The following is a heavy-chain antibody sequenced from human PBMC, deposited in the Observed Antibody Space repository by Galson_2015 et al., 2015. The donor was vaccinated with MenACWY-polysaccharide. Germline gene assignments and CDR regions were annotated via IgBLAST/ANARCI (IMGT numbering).Heavy chain of an antibody. D-gene: IGHD3-16*01. V-gene: IGHV4-30-4*08. J-gene: IGHJ4*02. Sequence: WSWIRQPPGKGLEWIGYIYSSGGTSYNASLKSRVTISVDTSKNQISLKLTSVTAADTAVYFCAREVGGLERYFDYWGQGALVTVSS. CDR3: AREVGGLERYFDY. CDR2: IYSSGGT.